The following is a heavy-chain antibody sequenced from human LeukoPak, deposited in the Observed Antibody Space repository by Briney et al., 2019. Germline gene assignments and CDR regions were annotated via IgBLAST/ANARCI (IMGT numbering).Heavy chain of an antibody. CDR2: ISPYKGNT. CDR1: GYTSTNYG. J-gene: IGHJ4*02. CDR3: ATEGGWGPTDYGDNVY. V-gene: IGHV1-18*01. Sequence: ASVKVSCKASGYTSTNYGITWVRQAPGQGLEWMGWISPYKGNTNYAQKVQGRVTMTTDTSTSTVYMELRSLRSDDTAVYYCATEGGWGPTDYGDNVYWGQGTLVTVSS. D-gene: IGHD4-17*01.